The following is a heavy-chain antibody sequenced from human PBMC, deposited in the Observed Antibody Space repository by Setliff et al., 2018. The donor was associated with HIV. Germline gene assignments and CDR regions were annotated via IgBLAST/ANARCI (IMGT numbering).Heavy chain of an antibody. Sequence: PSETLSLTCAVYGGSFSGYYWSWIRQTPGKGLERIGEIDHSGGTKYNPSLKSRLIISLDTSENQFSLKLDSVTAADTAIYYCAQVLEYCDSSTCYGGVDYWGQGTLVTV. D-gene: IGHD2-2*01. CDR1: GGSFSGYY. CDR2: IDHSGGT. V-gene: IGHV4-34*09. J-gene: IGHJ4*02. CDR3: AQVLEYCDSSTCYGGVDY.